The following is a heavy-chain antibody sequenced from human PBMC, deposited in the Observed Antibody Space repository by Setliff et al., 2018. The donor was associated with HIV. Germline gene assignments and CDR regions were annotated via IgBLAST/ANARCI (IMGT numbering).Heavy chain of an antibody. D-gene: IGHD2-21*02. Sequence: SETLSLTCSVYGTSFSDHYWSWVRQTPGKGLEWIGEMNQSGTTNYNPSLKSRVTMSINTSERQFSLKLTSVTAADTAVYYCVRWYYCVSGACYRADYWGQGTMVTVS. CDR3: VRWYYCVSGACYRADY. V-gene: IGHV4-34*01. J-gene: IGHJ4*02. CDR2: MNQSGTT. CDR1: GTSFSDHY.